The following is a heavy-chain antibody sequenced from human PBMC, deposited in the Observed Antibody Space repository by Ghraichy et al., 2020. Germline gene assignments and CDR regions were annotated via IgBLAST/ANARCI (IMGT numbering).Heavy chain of an antibody. D-gene: IGHD5-24*01. J-gene: IGHJ6*02. CDR1: GFTVSSNY. V-gene: IGHV3-53*01. Sequence: GGSLRLSCAASGFTVSSNYMSWVRQAPGKGLEWVSVIYSGGSTYYADSVKGRFTISRDNSKNTLYLQMNSLRAEDTAVYYCARVNVEMATMRYYYYGMDVWGQGTTVTVSS. CDR2: IYSGGST. CDR3: ARVNVEMATMRYYYYGMDV.